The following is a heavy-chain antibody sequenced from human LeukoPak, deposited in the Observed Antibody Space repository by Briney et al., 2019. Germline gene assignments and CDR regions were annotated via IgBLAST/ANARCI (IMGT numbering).Heavy chain of an antibody. D-gene: IGHD2-15*01. CDR2: INPNSGGT. Sequence: ASVKVSCKASGYTFTGYYMHWVRQAPGQGLEWMGWINPNSGGTNYAQKFQGRVTMTRDTSISTAYMELSRLRSDDTAVYYCASRYCSGGSCSGDNWFDPWGQGTLVTVSS. V-gene: IGHV1-2*02. CDR3: ASRYCSGGSCSGDNWFDP. CDR1: GYTFTGYY. J-gene: IGHJ5*02.